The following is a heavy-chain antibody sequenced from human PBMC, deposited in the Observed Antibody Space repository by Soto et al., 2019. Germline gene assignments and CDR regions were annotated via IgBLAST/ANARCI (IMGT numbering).Heavy chain of an antibody. CDR3: AREVTSSGYYEGYNWFDP. CDR1: GGSISSGGYS. V-gene: IGHV4-30-2*01. CDR2: IYHSGST. Sequence: SETLSLTCAVSGGSISSGGYSWSWIRQPPGKGLERIGYIYHSGSTYYNPSLKSRVTISVDRSKDQFSLKLSSVTAADTAVYYCAREVTSSGYYEGYNWFDPWGQGTLVTVSS. D-gene: IGHD3-22*01. J-gene: IGHJ5*02.